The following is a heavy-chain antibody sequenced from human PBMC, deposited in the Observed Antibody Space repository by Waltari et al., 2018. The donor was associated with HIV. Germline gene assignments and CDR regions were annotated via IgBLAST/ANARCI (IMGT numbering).Heavy chain of an antibody. V-gene: IGHV3-21*01. CDR1: GFTFSRYH. CDR3: AREKRFTYYGLDV. J-gene: IGHJ6*02. Sequence: EVQLVESGGGLVKPGGSLRLSCAASGFTFSRYHMNWVRQAPGKGLERVSSISTSSSYIYHTDSVKGRFTISRDNAKNSLYLQMNSLRVEDTAVYYCAREKRFTYYGLDVWGQGTTVTVSS. CDR2: ISTSSSYI. D-gene: IGHD3-3*01.